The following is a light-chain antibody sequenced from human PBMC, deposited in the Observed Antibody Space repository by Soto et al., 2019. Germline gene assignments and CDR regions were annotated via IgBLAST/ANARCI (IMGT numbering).Light chain of an antibody. CDR2: QVT. V-gene: IGLV2-23*02. CDR1: SSDVGSYNL. CDR3: CSYGGSIGVV. Sequence: QSALTQPASVSGSPGQSITISCTGTSSDVGSYNLVSWYQQYPGKAPKLIIYQVTKRPSGVSNRFSGSKSGNTASLTISGLQAEDEADYYCCSYGGSIGVVFAGGTKLTVL. J-gene: IGLJ2*01.